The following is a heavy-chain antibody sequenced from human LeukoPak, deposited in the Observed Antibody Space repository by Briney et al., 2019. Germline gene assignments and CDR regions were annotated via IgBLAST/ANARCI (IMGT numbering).Heavy chain of an antibody. V-gene: IGHV3-11*01. D-gene: IGHD2-21*02. CDR2: ISSSGTTI. J-gene: IGHJ4*02. CDR1: GFTFSDYY. CDR3: AKDLGVTTFDY. Sequence: GGSLRLSCAASGFTFSDYYMNWIRPAPGEGVEWVSYISSSGTTIYYADSVKGRFTISRDNTKNSLYLQMNSLRAEDTAVYSCAKDLGVTTFDYWGEGTLVTVSA.